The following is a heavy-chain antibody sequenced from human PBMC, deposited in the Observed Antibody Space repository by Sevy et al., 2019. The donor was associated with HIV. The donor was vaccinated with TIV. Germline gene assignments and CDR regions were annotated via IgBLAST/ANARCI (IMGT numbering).Heavy chain of an antibody. D-gene: IGHD2-21*02. CDR1: GFIFYTFG. CDR3: ARKMELLVPDY. V-gene: IGHV3-33*01. Sequence: GGSLRLSCAASGFIFYTFGMHWVRQAPGKGLEWVAVISYDGSNKYYADSVKGRFTISRDNAKNSLYLQMNSLRAEDTAVYYCARKMELLVPDYWGQGTLVTVSS. CDR2: ISYDGSNK. J-gene: IGHJ4*02.